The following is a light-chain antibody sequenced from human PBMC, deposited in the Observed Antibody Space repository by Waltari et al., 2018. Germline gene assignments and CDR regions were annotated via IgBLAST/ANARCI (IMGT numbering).Light chain of an antibody. CDR1: ESISKY. V-gene: IGKV3-20*01. J-gene: IGKJ1*01. Sequence: EIVLTQSPDTLSFSPGESATLSCRASESISKYLAWYQQKPGQAPRLLIYNASSRSSGIPDRFSGSGFGTDFSLTINRLEPEDFAVYYCQHYVNLPATFGQGTKLEIK. CDR3: QHYVNLPAT. CDR2: NAS.